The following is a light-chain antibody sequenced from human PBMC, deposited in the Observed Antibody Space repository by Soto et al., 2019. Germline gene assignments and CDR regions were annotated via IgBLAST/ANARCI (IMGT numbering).Light chain of an antibody. Sequence: QSALSQPRSVSGFPGQSVTLSCTGTSSDVGGYNYVTWYQQYPGKAPKVMIYDVKTRPSGVPDRFSGSKSGNTASLTISGLQAEDEADYYCCSYAGDYTFVFGTGTKVTVL. CDR1: SSDVGGYNY. CDR3: CSYAGDYTFV. V-gene: IGLV2-11*01. CDR2: DVK. J-gene: IGLJ1*01.